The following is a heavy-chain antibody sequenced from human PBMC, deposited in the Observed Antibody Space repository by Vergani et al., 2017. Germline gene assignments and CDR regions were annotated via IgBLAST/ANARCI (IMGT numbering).Heavy chain of an antibody. CDR2: IYHSGST. Sequence: QLQLQESGSGLVKPSQTLSLTCAVSGGSISSGGSSWSWIRQPPGKGLEWIGYIYHSGSTYYNPSLKSRVTISVARSENQFSLKLSSVTAADTAVYYCAREDCSSTSCYFDYWGQGTLVTVSS. V-gene: IGHV4-30-2*01. J-gene: IGHJ4*02. D-gene: IGHD2-2*01. CDR1: GGSISSGGSS. CDR3: AREDCSSTSCYFDY.